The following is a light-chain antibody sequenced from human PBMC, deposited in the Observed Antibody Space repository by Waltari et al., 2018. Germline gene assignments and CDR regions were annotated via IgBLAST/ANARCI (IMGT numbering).Light chain of an antibody. V-gene: IGKV3-20*01. CDR2: EAT. CDR3: KQYGTLPAT. CDR1: QSISKY. J-gene: IGKJ1*01. Sequence: EIRLTQSPGALSLSPGARAPLSCTSSQSISKYLAWYQQRPGQAPRLLIYEATIRATGIPDRFSGSGFGTDFSLTISSLEPEDFAVYYCKQYGTLPATFGQGTKVEIK.